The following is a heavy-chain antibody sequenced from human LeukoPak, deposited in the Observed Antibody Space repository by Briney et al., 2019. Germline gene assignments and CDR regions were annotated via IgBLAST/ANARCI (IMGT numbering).Heavy chain of an antibody. CDR3: ARDYAFGY. D-gene: IGHD3-10*01. CDR1: GGSISAYS. V-gene: IGHV4-59*01. J-gene: IGHJ4*02. Sequence: SQTLSLTCAVSGGSISAYSWSWIRQPPGKGLEWIGYINYSGNTNYNPSLKSRVTISVDTSKNQLSLKLSSVSAADTAVYYCARDYAFGYWGQGILVTVSS. CDR2: INYSGNT.